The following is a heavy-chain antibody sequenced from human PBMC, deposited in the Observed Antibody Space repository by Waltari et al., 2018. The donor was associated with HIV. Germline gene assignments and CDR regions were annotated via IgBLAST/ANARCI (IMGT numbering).Heavy chain of an antibody. V-gene: IGHV5-51*03. CDR2: IYPGDSDT. J-gene: IGHJ4*02. Sequence: EVQLVQSRAEVKKPGESLKISCKASGYSFTNYWIGWVRQTPGKGLEWVGIIYPGDSDTRDSPSFQGQVTISSDESINTAFLQWSSLKASDTAMYYCARRKSGVMTTVSPVDYWGQGTLVTVSS. D-gene: IGHD4-17*01. CDR3: ARRKSGVMTTVSPVDY. CDR1: GYSFTNYW.